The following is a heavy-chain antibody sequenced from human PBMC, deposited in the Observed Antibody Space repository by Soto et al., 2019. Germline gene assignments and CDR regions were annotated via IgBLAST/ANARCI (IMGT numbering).Heavy chain of an antibody. Sequence: QVQLVESGGGVVQPGRSLRLSCAASGFTFSSYGMHWVRQAPGKGLEWVAVIWYDGSNKYYADSVKGRFTISRDNSKNTLYLQMNSLRAEDTAVYYCARAGTTGTTTTRMIGGHWCQGTLVTVSS. CDR1: GFTFSSYG. V-gene: IGHV3-33*01. CDR2: IWYDGSNK. D-gene: IGHD1-1*01. CDR3: ARAGTTGTTTTRMIGGH. J-gene: IGHJ4*02.